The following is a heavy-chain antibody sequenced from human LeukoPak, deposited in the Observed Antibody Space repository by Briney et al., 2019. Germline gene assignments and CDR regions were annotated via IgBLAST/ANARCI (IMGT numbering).Heavy chain of an antibody. CDR3: ARVLLWFGELLYYDY. V-gene: IGHV1-18*04. D-gene: IGHD3-10*01. CDR2: ISAYNGNT. CDR1: GYTFTGYY. Sequence: ASVKVSCKASGYTFTGYYMHWVRQAPGQGLEWMGWISAYNGNTNYAQKLQGRVTMTTDTSTSTAYMELRSLRSDDTAVYYCARVLLWFGELLYYDYWGQGTLVTVSS. J-gene: IGHJ4*02.